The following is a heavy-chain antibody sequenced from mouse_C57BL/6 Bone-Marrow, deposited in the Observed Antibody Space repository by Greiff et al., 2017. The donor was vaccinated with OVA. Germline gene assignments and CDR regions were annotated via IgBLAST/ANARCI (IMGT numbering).Heavy chain of an antibody. CDR1: GYAFSSSW. D-gene: IGHD1-1*01. CDR3: ATSYSWFAY. V-gene: IGHV1-82*01. CDR2: IYPGDGDT. Sequence: QVQLQQSGPEPVKPGASVKISCKASGYAFSSSWMNWVKQRPGKGLEWIGRIYPGDGDTNYNGKFKGKATLTADKSSSTAYMQLSSLTSEDSAVYFCATSYSWFAYWGQGTLVTVSA. J-gene: IGHJ3*01.